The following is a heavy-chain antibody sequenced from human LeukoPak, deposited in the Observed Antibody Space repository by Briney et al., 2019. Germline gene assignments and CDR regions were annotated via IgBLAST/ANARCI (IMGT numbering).Heavy chain of an antibody. V-gene: IGHV1-69*13. Sequence: ASVKVSCKASGGTFSSYAISWVRQAPGQGLEWMGGIIPIFGTANYAQKFQGRVTITADESTSTAYMELSSLRSEDTAVYYCARAAGIVATTYYFDYWGQGTLVIVSS. J-gene: IGHJ4*02. CDR3: ARAAGIVATTYYFDY. CDR1: GGTFSSYA. CDR2: IIPIFGTA. D-gene: IGHD5-12*01.